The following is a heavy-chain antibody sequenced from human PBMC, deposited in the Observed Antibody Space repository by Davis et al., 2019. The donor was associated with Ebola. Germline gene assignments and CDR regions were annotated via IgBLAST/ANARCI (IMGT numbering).Heavy chain of an antibody. D-gene: IGHD1-1*01. CDR2: INPHNGNT. CDR3: ARAQFPTTSDH. Sequence: AASVKVSCKASGYTFTNYGITWVRQAPGQGLEWVGWINPHNGNTNYAQNVQGRVTMTTDTSTSTAYMEVGSLRSDHTAVYYCARAQFPTTSDHWGQGTLVTVSS. V-gene: IGHV1-18*04. J-gene: IGHJ4*02. CDR1: GYTFTNYG.